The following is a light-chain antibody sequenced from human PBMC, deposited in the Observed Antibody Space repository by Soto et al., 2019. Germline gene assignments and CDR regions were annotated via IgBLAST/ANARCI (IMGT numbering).Light chain of an antibody. J-gene: IGLJ2*01. CDR1: SSNIGAGYD. V-gene: IGLV1-40*01. Sequence: QLVLTQPPSVSGAPGQRVTISCTGSSSNIGAGYDVHWYQQLPGTAPKLLIYGNSHRPSGVPDRFSGSKSGTSASLAITGLQAEDEADYYCQSYDSSLRVVFGGGTKVTVL. CDR3: QSYDSSLRVV. CDR2: GNS.